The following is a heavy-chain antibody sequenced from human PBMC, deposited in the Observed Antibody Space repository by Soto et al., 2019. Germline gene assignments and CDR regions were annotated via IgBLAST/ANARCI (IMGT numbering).Heavy chain of an antibody. J-gene: IGHJ6*02. CDR1: GGSFSGYY. D-gene: IGHD3-9*01. CDR2: INHSGST. Sequence: SETLSLTCAVYGGSFSGYYWSWIRQPPGKGLEWIGEINHSGSTNYNPSLKSRVTISVDTSKNQFSLKLSSVTAADTAVYYCARGCIFRRYFDWLPDYYYYGMDVWGQGTTVTVSS. CDR3: ARGCIFRRYFDWLPDYYYYGMDV. V-gene: IGHV4-34*01.